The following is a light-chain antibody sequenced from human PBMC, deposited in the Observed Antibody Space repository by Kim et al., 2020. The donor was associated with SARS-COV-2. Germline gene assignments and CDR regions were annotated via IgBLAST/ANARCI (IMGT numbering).Light chain of an antibody. V-gene: IGLV3-21*04. Sequence: SYELTQPPSVSVAPGKTARITCGGHNVGSKSVPWYQQKPGLAPAVVISYDSDRPSGIPARFSGSHSVNTATLTIPRVEAGDAADYYCQVWATGCDHPWVF. CDR3: QVWATGCDHPWV. CDR2: YDS. CDR1: NVGSKS. J-gene: IGLJ3*02.